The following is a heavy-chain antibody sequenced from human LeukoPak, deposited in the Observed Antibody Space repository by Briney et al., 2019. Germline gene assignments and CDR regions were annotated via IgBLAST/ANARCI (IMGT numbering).Heavy chain of an antibody. CDR3: ASDRRSNGYYG. J-gene: IGHJ1*01. Sequence: KLSEPLSLTCSVSGGPLSSSSYYWGWIRQPPGKGLEWIGSFYYSGSTYYNPSLKSRVTISVVTTKNQFSGELSSVTAADAAVYSCASDRRSNGYYGWGQGTLVSV. D-gene: IGHD3-3*01. CDR1: GGPLSSSSYY. CDR2: FYYSGST. V-gene: IGHV4-39*01.